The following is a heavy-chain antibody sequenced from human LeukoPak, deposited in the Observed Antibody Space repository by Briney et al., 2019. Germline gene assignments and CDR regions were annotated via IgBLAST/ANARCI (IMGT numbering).Heavy chain of an antibody. CDR1: GGSITSSSYY. J-gene: IGHJ3*02. D-gene: IGHD1-26*01. Sequence: NSSETLSLTCTVSGGSITSSSYYCGWIRQPPGKGLEWTGSIYYTGGTYYNPSLKSRLSISLGTSKNQFSLKLSSVTAADTAVYYCARGGGAGRAFDIWGQGTMVTVSS. CDR2: IYYTGGT. V-gene: IGHV4-39*01. CDR3: ARGGGAGRAFDI.